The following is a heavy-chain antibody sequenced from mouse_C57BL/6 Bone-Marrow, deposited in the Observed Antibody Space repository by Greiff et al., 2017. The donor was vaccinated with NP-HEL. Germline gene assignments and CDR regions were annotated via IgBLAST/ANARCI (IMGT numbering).Heavy chain of an antibody. J-gene: IGHJ3*01. Sequence: VQLQQSGAELVRPGASVKLSCTASGFNIKDDYMHWVKQRPEQGLEWIGWIDPENGDTEYASKFQGKATITADTSSNTAYLQPSSLTSEDTAVYYCTTRPAWFAYWGQGTLVTVSA. CDR2: IDPENGDT. CDR1: GFNIKDDY. CDR3: TTRPAWFAY. V-gene: IGHV14-4*01.